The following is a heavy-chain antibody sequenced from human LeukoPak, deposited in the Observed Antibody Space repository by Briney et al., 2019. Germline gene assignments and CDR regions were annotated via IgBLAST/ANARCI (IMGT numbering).Heavy chain of an antibody. CDR1: GYTFTNYY. CDR3: AVDYGDYYFDY. Sequence: ASVKVSCKASGYTFTNYYMHWVRQAPGQGLEWMGIINPSGGSTSYAQMFQGRVTMTRDTSTSTVYMELSSLRSEDTAVYYCAVDYGDYYFDYWGQGTLVTVSS. D-gene: IGHD4-17*01. CDR2: INPSGGST. J-gene: IGHJ4*02. V-gene: IGHV1-46*01.